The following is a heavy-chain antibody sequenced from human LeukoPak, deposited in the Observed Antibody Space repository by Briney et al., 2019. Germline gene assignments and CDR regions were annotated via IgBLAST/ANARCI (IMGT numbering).Heavy chain of an antibody. CDR1: GFTFSSYA. Sequence: PGRSLRLSCAASGFTFSSYAMHWVRQAPGKGLEWVAVISYDGGNKYYADSVKGRFTISRDNSKNTLYLQMNSLRAEDTAVYYCARGLGWPGDYWGQGTLVTVSS. D-gene: IGHD2-15*01. V-gene: IGHV3-30*04. CDR2: ISYDGGNK. CDR3: ARGLGWPGDY. J-gene: IGHJ4*02.